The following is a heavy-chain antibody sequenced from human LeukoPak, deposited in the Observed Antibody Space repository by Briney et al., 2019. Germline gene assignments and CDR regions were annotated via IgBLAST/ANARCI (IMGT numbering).Heavy chain of an antibody. V-gene: IGHV3-43*02. J-gene: IGHJ4*02. CDR1: GFTFYDYA. Sequence: GGSLRLSCAASGFTFYDYAIYWVRQGPGKGLEWVSLISGDGGSIYYADSVKGRFTISRDNSKNSLYLQMNSLRTEDTALYYCAKEDYSSSWYALDYWGQGTLFTVSS. CDR3: AKEDYSSSWYALDY. CDR2: ISGDGGSI. D-gene: IGHD6-13*01.